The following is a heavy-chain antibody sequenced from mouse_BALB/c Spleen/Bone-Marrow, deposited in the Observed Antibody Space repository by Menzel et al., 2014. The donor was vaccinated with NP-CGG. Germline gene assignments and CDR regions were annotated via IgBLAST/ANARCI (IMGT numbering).Heavy chain of an antibody. CDR1: GYTFTSYW. V-gene: IGHV1S81*02. J-gene: IGHJ2*01. Sequence: QVQLQQSGAELVKPGASVKLSCKASGYTFTSYWMHWVKRRPGQGLEWIGEIDPSTGRTDYNKKFKSQATLTVDKSSSTAYMHLSSLTSEDSAVYYCARINGCDYWGQGTTLTVSS. CDR3: ARINGCDY. CDR2: IDPSTGRT. D-gene: IGHD2-2*01.